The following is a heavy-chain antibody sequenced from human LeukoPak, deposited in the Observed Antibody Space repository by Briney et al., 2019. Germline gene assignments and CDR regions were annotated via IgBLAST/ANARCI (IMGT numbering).Heavy chain of an antibody. CDR3: ARDGGDYGDPPAN. V-gene: IGHV1-18*01. CDR1: GYTFTSYG. Sequence: GASVKVSCKASGYTFTSYGISWVRQAPGQGLEWMGWISAYNGNTNYAQKLQGRVTMTRDTSISTAYMELSRLRSDDTAVYYCARDGGDYGDPPANWGQGTLVTVSS. J-gene: IGHJ4*02. D-gene: IGHD4-17*01. CDR2: ISAYNGNT.